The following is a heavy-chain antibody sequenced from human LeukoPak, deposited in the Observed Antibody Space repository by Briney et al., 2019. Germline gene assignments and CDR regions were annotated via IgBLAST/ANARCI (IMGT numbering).Heavy chain of an antibody. Sequence: SETLSLTCTVSGGSISSSSYYWGWIRQPPGKGLEWIGSIYYSGSTYYNPSLKSRVTISVDTSKNQFSLKLSSVTAADTAMYYCARNRYYYGSGNYGVPNWFDPWGQGTLVTVSS. D-gene: IGHD3-10*01. CDR1: GGSISSSSYY. CDR3: ARNRYYYGSGNYGVPNWFDP. CDR2: IYYSGST. V-gene: IGHV4-39*01. J-gene: IGHJ5*02.